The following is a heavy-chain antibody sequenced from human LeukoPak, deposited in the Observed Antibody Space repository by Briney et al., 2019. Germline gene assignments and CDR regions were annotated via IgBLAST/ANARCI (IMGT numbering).Heavy chain of an antibody. CDR1: GFTFSSYG. CDR2: ISYDGSNK. Sequence: GRSLRLSCAASGFTFSSYGMHWVRQAPGKGLEWVAVISYDGSNKYYADSVKGRFTISRDNSKNTLYLQMNSLRAEDTAVYYCAKDRSDYDILTGYYTQTTTFDYWGQGTLVTVSS. D-gene: IGHD3-9*01. J-gene: IGHJ4*02. CDR3: AKDRSDYDILTGYYTQTTTFDY. V-gene: IGHV3-30*18.